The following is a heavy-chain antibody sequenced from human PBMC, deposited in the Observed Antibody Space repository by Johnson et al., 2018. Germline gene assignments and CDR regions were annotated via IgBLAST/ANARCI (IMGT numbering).Heavy chain of an antibody. Sequence: VQLLESGPGLVKPSETLSLTCTVSGGSISSYYWSWIRQPPGKGLEWIGYIYYSGSTNYNPSLKSRVTISVDTSKNQFSLKLSSVTAADTAVYYCARDGGTYAFDIWGQGTMVTVSS. CDR1: GGSISSYY. D-gene: IGHD1-1*01. V-gene: IGHV4-59*01. CDR2: IYYSGST. CDR3: ARDGGTYAFDI. J-gene: IGHJ3*02.